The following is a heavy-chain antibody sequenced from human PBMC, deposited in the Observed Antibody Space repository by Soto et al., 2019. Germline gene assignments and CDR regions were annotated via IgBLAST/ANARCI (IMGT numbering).Heavy chain of an antibody. D-gene: IGHD2-8*01. CDR3: ARERYCTNGVCPAAGNPAFDI. V-gene: IGHV3-53*01. Sequence: PGGSLRLSCAASGFTVSSNYMSWVRQAPGKGLEWVSVIYSGGSTYYADSVKGRFTISRDNSKNTLYLQMNSLRAEDTAVYYCARERYCTNGVCPAAGNPAFDIWGQGTMVTISS. CDR1: GFTVSSNY. CDR2: IYSGGST. J-gene: IGHJ3*02.